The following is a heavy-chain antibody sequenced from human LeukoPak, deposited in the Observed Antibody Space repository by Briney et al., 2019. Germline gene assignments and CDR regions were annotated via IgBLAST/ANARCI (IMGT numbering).Heavy chain of an antibody. D-gene: IGHD6-25*01. CDR1: GFTFSSYG. Sequence: GGTLRLSYTASGFTFSSYGMNWVRQAPGKGLEWVSGITGRGEHMFYAGSVKGRFTVSRDNSKNTLYLQMNSLRAEDTAVYYCAKDRRLAAFDYGGQGTLVTVSS. V-gene: IGHV3-23*01. J-gene: IGHJ4*02. CDR3: AKDRRLAAFDY. CDR2: ITGRGEHM.